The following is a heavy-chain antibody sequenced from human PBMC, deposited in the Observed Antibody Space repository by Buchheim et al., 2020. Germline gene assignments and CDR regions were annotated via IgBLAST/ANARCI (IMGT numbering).Heavy chain of an antibody. CDR3: AKVAHYYDSSGYFYYFDY. D-gene: IGHD3-22*01. V-gene: IGHV3-23*01. Sequence: EVQLLESGGGLVQPGGSLRLSCAASGFTFSSYAMSWVRQAPGKGLEWVSAISGSGGSTYYADSVKGRFTISRDNSKNTRYLPMNSLRAEDTAVYYCAKVAHYYDSSGYFYYFDYWGQGTL. CDR2: ISGSGGST. J-gene: IGHJ4*02. CDR1: GFTFSSYA.